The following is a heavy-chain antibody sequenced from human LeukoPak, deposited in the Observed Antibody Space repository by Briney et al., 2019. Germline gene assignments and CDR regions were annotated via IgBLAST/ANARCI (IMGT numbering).Heavy chain of an antibody. CDR2: IYHSGST. D-gene: IGHD3-10*01. J-gene: IGHJ4*02. Sequence: SQTLSLTCTVSGGSISSGGYYWSWIRQPPGKGLEWIGYIYHSGSTYYNPSLKSRVTISVDRSKNQFSLKLSSVTATDTAVYYCARGVDTMVRGKGLDYRGQGTLVTVSS. CDR3: ARGVDTMVRGKGLDY. V-gene: IGHV4-30-2*01. CDR1: GGSISSGGYY.